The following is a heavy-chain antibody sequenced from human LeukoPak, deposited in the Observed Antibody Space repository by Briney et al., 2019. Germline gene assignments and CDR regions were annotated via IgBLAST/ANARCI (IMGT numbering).Heavy chain of an antibody. CDR3: AKEYGYTYGEFDY. Sequence: PGGSLRLSCAASGFTFRTSGMSWVRHAPGKGLEWVSAISGSGVSTYYADSVKGRFTISRDNSKNTLYLQMNSLRAEDTAVYYCAKEYGYTYGEFDYWGQGTLVTVSS. V-gene: IGHV3-23*01. J-gene: IGHJ4*02. CDR2: ISGSGVST. CDR1: GFTFRTSG. D-gene: IGHD5-18*01.